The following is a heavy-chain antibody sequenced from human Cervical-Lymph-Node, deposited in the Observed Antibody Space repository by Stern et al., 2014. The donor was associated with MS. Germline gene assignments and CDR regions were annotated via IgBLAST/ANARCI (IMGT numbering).Heavy chain of an antibody. CDR2: IWYDGSNP. Sequence: VQLVESGVGVVQPGRSLRLSCAASGFRFSRYAMHWVRQAPGQGLEWVALIWYDGSNPYYADSVTGRFTISRDNFKNTLYLQMNSLRAEDTAVYYCASAYSSSHYYFDYWGQGTLVTVSS. CDR3: ASAYSSSHYYFDY. CDR1: GFRFSRYA. J-gene: IGHJ4*02. D-gene: IGHD6-13*01. V-gene: IGHV3-33*01.